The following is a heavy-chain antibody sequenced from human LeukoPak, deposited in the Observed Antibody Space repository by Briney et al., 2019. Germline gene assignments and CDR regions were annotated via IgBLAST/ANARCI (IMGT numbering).Heavy chain of an antibody. V-gene: IGHV4-39*01. D-gene: IGHD5-18*01. CDR3: AGLDVSYGYSVGQLFDY. CDR2: IYYSGST. J-gene: IGHJ4*02. CDR1: GGSISSSSYY. Sequence: KPSETLSLTCTVSGGSISSSSYYWGWIRQPPGKGLEWIGSIYYSGSTYYNPSLKSRVTISVDTSKNQFSLKLSSVTAADTAVYYCAGLDVSYGYSVGQLFDYWGQGTLVTASS.